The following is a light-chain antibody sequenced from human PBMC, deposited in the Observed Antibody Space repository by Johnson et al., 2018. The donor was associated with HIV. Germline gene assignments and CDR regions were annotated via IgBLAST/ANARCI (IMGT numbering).Light chain of an antibody. CDR3: AAWDDSLNGFYV. J-gene: IGLJ1*01. CDR2: ENN. CDR1: KSNIGNNY. V-gene: IGLV1-51*02. Sequence: QSLLTQPPSVSAAPGQKVTISCSGTKSNIGNNYVSWYQQFPGTAPKLLIYENNKRSSGIPDRFSGSKSGTSASLAISGLQSEDEADYYCAAWDDSLNGFYVFGTGTKVTVL.